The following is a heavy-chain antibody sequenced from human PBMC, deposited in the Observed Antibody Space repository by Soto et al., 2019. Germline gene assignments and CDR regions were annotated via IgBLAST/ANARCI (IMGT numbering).Heavy chain of an antibody. CDR2: INHSGST. D-gene: IGHD2-8*02. Sequence: SETLSLTCAVYGGSFSAYWWSWIRQPPGKGLEWIGEINHSGSTNYNPSLKSRVTISVDTSKNQFSLKLTSVTAADTAVYYCARDKITGLFDYWGQGTLVTVSS. V-gene: IGHV4-34*01. J-gene: IGHJ4*02. CDR1: GGSFSAYW. CDR3: ARDKITGLFDY.